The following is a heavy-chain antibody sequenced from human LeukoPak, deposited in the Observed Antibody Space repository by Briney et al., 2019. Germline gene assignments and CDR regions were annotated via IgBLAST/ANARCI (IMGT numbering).Heavy chain of an antibody. CDR1: GFTFSHYA. D-gene: IGHD3-16*01. V-gene: IGHV3-23*01. J-gene: IGHJ4*02. Sequence: GGSLRLSCAASGFTFSHYAMSWVRQAPGKGLECVSVISYTGYNTYHADSVKGRFTISRDNSRNTLYLQMNRLRVEDTAVYYCAKIGGATPRYYFDYWGQGNLVTVSS. CDR2: ISYTGYNT. CDR3: AKIGGATPRYYFDY.